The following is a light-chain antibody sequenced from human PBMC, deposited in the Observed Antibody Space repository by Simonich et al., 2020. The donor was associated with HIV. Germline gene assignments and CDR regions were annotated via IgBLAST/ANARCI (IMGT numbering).Light chain of an antibody. Sequence: QSALTQPASVSGSPGQSITISCTGTSSDVVGYNYVSWSQQHPGKAPKVMIYADSKQPSWVSNRFSGYKSANTASLTNPGLQAEDVADYYGSSYTSTSTVVFGGGTKLTVL. J-gene: IGLJ2*01. CDR2: ADS. CDR1: SSDVVGYNY. V-gene: IGLV2-14*01. CDR3: SSYTSTSTVV.